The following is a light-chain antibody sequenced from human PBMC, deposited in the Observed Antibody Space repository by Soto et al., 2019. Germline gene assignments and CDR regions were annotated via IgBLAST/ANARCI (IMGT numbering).Light chain of an antibody. CDR2: GAA. J-gene: IGKJ3*01. V-gene: IGKV3-20*01. CDR1: QSISHY. Sequence: EIVLTQSPGTLSLSPGERATLSCRANQSISHYLAWYQQKPGQSPRLLIYGAASRAIGIPDRFNGSVSETTFTLTISRLQPEDFALYYCQQYNGSPFTFGPGTKVDIK. CDR3: QQYNGSPFT.